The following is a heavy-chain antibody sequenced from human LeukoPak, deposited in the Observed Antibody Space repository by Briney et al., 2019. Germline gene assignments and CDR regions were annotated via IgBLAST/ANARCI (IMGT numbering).Heavy chain of an antibody. CDR1: GFTFSSFD. V-gene: IGHV3-30*03. J-gene: IGHJ6*02. CDR2: ITYDGSNK. Sequence: GGSLRLSCVVSGFTFSSFDMHWVRQAPGKGLEWVAAITYDGSNKYYANSVKGRVTISRDNSKNTLSLQMNSLRGEDTAVYYCGRYYVMDVWGQGTSVTVSS. CDR3: GRYYVMDV.